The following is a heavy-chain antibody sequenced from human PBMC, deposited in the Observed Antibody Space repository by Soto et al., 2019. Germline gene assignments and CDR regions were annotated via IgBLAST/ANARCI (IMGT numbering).Heavy chain of an antibody. D-gene: IGHD2-2*01. CDR1: GFTFSAYY. CDR3: ARESSSTSANWFDP. CDR2: IGSSGSPI. V-gene: IGHV3-11*01. J-gene: IGHJ5*02. Sequence: QVQLVESGGGLVKTGGSLRLSCVASGFTFSAYYMTWIRQAPGKGLEWVSYIGSSGSPIYHADSVKGRFTISRDNAKNSLFLQMNSLRAEDTAVYYCARESSSTSANWFDPWGQGTLVTVSS.